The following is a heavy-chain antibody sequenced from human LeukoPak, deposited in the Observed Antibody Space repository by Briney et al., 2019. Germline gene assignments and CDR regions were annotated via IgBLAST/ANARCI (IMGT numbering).Heavy chain of an antibody. CDR1: GFTFSSYA. D-gene: IGHD3-22*01. J-gene: IGHJ4*02. Sequence: GGSLRLSCAASGFTFSSYAMSWVRQAPGKGLEWVSAISGSGGSTYYADSVKGRFTISRDNSKNTLYLQMNSLRAEDTAVYYCAKSLGVRDYYYDSSGYYCFDYWGQGTLVTVSS. CDR2: ISGSGGST. V-gene: IGHV3-23*01. CDR3: AKSLGVRDYYYDSSGYYCFDY.